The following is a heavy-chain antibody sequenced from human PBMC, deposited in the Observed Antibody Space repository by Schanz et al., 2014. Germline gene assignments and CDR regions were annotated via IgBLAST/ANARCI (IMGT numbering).Heavy chain of an antibody. Sequence: DVQLVESGGGLVKPGGSLRLSCATSGFTFSTYAMSWVRQAPGKGLEWVSGISGSGVITYYEDSVKGRFTISRDNSKNTLYLQMNSLRAEDTAIYYCAKYRYSVFDFDYWGQGTLVTVSS. J-gene: IGHJ4*02. CDR1: GFTFSTYA. D-gene: IGHD3-16*02. CDR3: AKYRYSVFDFDY. CDR2: ISGSGVIT. V-gene: IGHV3-23*04.